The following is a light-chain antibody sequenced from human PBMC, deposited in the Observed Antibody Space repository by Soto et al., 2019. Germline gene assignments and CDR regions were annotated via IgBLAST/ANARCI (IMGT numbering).Light chain of an antibody. CDR2: EVS. J-gene: IGLJ1*01. CDR1: SSDVGGYND. Sequence: QSALTQPASVSGSPGQSITISCTGTSSDVGGYNDVCWYQQHPGQTPKLIILEVSKRPSGVSNRFSGSKSGNTASLTISGLQAEDEADYYRSSFTSSITYVFGTGTKVTVL. V-gene: IGLV2-14*01. CDR3: SSFTSSITYV.